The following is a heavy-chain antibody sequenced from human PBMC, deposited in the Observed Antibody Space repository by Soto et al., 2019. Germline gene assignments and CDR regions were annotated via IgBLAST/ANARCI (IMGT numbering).Heavy chain of an antibody. D-gene: IGHD4-17*01. CDR3: AKDPTYDYGYFDS. CDR2: ISATSAKI. V-gene: IGHV3-23*01. Sequence: AGGSLRLSCAASGFKFNYYAMNWVRQVPGKGLEWVSYISATSAKIDYADSVKGRFTISGDNSKSTVYLHLNSLRAEDTAIYYCAKDPTYDYGYFDSWGQGTLVTVSS. J-gene: IGHJ4*02. CDR1: GFKFNYYA.